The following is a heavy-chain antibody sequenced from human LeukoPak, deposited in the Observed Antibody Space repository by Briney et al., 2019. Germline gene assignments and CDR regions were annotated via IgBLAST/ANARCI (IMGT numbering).Heavy chain of an antibody. CDR2: IYSGGST. J-gene: IGHJ4*02. CDR1: GFTVSSNY. CDR3: ARVLFGYNSSWYGGGDY. Sequence: GGSLRLSCAASGFTVSSNYMSWVRQAPGKGLEWVSDIYSGGSTYYADSVKGRFTISRENSKKKLYLPMKSLRADDTAVYYFARVLFGYNSSWYGGGDYWGQGTLVTVSS. D-gene: IGHD6-13*01. V-gene: IGHV3-66*01.